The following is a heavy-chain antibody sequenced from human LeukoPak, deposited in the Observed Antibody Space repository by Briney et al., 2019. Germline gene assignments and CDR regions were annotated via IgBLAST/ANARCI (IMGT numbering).Heavy chain of an antibody. V-gene: IGHV1-18*01. CDR2: ISGYNGNT. J-gene: IGHJ6*03. CDR3: ARVRGPVALPMDV. CDR1: GGTFSSYA. Sequence: ASVKVSCKASGGTFSSYAISWVRQAPGQGPEWVGWISGYNGNTNYAQKLQGRVSVTTDTSTSTVYMELRSLRSDDTAVYYCARVRGPVALPMDVWGKGTTVTVSS. D-gene: IGHD4-23*01.